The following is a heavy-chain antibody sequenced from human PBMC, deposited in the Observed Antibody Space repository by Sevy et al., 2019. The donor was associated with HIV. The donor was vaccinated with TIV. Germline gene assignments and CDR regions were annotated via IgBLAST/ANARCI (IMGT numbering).Heavy chain of an antibody. CDR1: EFTFSSYA. CDR2: ISYDGSNK. Sequence: GGSLRLSCAASEFTFSSYAMHWVRQAPGKGLEWVAVISYDGSNKYYADSVKGRFTISRDNSKNTLYLQMNSLRAEDTAVYYCARDGGYSGYDEGEGAFDIWGQGTMVTVS. CDR3: ARDGGYSGYDEGEGAFDI. D-gene: IGHD5-12*01. V-gene: IGHV3-30-3*01. J-gene: IGHJ3*02.